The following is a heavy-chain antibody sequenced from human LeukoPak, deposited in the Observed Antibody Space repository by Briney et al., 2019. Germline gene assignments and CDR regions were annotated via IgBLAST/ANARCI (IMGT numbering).Heavy chain of an antibody. CDR1: GDSISSYY. CDR3: AKDSGSLYYYYYYGMDV. Sequence: SETLSLTCTVSGDSISSYYWTWIRQPPGKGLEWIGYIYYSGSTNYNPSLKSRVTISVDTSKNQFSLKLSSVTAEDTAVYYCAKDSGSLYYYYYYGMDVWGQGTTVTVSS. CDR2: IYYSGST. V-gene: IGHV4-59*01. D-gene: IGHD3-10*01. J-gene: IGHJ6*02.